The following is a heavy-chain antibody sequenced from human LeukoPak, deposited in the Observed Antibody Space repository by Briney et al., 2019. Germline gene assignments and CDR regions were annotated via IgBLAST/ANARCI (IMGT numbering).Heavy chain of an antibody. D-gene: IGHD3-3*01. CDR1: GYTFTGYY. V-gene: IGHV1-2*02. J-gene: IGHJ4*02. Sequence: ASVKVSCKASGYTFTGYYMHWVRQAPGQGLEWMGWINPNSGGTNYAQKFQGRVTMTRDTSISTAYMELSRLRSGDTAVYYCARSVRSGYHYGYWGQGTLVTVSS. CDR2: INPNSGGT. CDR3: ARSVRSGYHYGY.